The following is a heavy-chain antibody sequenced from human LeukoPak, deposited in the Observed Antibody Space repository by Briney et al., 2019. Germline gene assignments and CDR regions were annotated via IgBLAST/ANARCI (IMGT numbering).Heavy chain of an antibody. D-gene: IGHD3-22*01. Sequence: GGSLRLSCAAYGFSFSSYWMTWFRQAPGKGLEWVANIKQDGSLKYYVDSVKGRLSISRDNAKNSLYLQMNSLSAEDTAVYYCARDSNYYDGSAYYDVFDIWGQGTMVTVSS. CDR1: GFSFSSYW. V-gene: IGHV3-7*01. CDR2: IKQDGSLK. J-gene: IGHJ3*02. CDR3: ARDSNYYDGSAYYDVFDI.